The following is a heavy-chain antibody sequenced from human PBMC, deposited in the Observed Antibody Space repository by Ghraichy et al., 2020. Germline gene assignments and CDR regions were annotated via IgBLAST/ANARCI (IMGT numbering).Heavy chain of an antibody. CDR2: ISGSGGST. CDR1: GFTFSSYA. D-gene: IGHD2-15*01. J-gene: IGHJ4*02. V-gene: IGHV3-23*01. CDR3: AKDRGYCSGGSCSAIGY. Sequence: GGSLRLSCAASGFTFSSYAMSWVRQAPGKGLEWVSAISGSGGSTYYADSVKGRFTISRDNSKNTLYLQMNSLRAEDTAVYYCAKDRGYCSGGSCSAIGYWGQGTLVTVSS.